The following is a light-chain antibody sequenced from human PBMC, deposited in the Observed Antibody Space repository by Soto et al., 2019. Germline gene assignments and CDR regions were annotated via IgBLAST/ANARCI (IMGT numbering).Light chain of an antibody. J-gene: IGLJ2*01. CDR1: SSNIGAGYD. V-gene: IGLV1-40*01. Sequence: QSALTQPPSVSGAPGQRVTISCTGSSSNIGAGYDVHWYQQLPGTAPKLLIYGNSNRPSGVPDRFSGSKSGTSASLAITGLQAEDDADYYCQSYDSSRRGVVFGGGTKLTVL. CDR2: GNS. CDR3: QSYDSSRRGVV.